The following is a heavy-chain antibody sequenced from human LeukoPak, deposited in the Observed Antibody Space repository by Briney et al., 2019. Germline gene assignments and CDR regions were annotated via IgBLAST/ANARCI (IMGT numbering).Heavy chain of an antibody. Sequence: GGSLRLSCAASGFTFSTYAFHWVRQAPGTGLEWVAVISSDGRSKIYADSVKGRFTISRDNSKNTLFLQMNSLRTEDTAVYYCARDPMADFDYWGQGALVTVSS. CDR1: GFTFSTYA. V-gene: IGHV3-30*04. CDR2: ISSDGRSK. D-gene: IGHD2-8*01. J-gene: IGHJ4*02. CDR3: ARDPMADFDY.